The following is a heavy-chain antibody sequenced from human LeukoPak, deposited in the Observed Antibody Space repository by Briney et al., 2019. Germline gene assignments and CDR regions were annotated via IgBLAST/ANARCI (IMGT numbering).Heavy chain of an antibody. J-gene: IGHJ6*03. CDR2: INHSGST. Sequence: SETLSLTCAVYGGSFSGYYWSWIRQPPGKGLEWIGEINHSGSTNYNPSLKSRVTMSVDTSKNQFSLKLSSVTAADTAVYYCARVEQQLIDSYYYYMDVWGKGTTVTVSS. CDR1: GGSFSGYY. V-gene: IGHV4-34*01. D-gene: IGHD6-13*01. CDR3: ARVEQQLIDSYYYYMDV.